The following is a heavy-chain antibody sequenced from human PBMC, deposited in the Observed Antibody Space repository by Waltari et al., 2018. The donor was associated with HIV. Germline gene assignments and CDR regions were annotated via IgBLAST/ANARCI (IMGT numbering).Heavy chain of an antibody. CDR3: ARGVSIVRGVMIRGHMDV. Sequence: VQLVQSGAEMRKPGASVKVSCRASGYTFSAYTISWVRQAPGQGLEWMGWISGYNGNTNYAQKFQGRVSMTTDTSTSTAHMELRSLRSDDTAVYYCARGVSIVRGVMIRGHMDVWGQGTTVTVSS. V-gene: IGHV1-18*01. D-gene: IGHD3-10*01. CDR1: GYTFSAYT. J-gene: IGHJ6*02. CDR2: ISGYNGNT.